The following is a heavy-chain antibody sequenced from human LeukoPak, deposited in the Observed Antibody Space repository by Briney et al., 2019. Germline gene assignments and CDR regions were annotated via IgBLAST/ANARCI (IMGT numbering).Heavy chain of an antibody. CDR3: AINYYDSSGYGADY. CDR1: GFTFSSYA. V-gene: IGHV3-23*01. Sequence: GGSLGLSCAASGFTFSSYAMSWVRQAPGKGLEWVSAISGSGGSTYYADSVKGRFTISRDNSKNTLYLQMNSLRAEDTAVYYCAINYYDSSGYGADYWGQGTLVTVSS. CDR2: ISGSGGST. J-gene: IGHJ4*02. D-gene: IGHD3-22*01.